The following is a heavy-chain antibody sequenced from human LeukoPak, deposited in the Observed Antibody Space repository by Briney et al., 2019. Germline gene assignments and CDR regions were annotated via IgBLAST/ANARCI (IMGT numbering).Heavy chain of an antibody. D-gene: IGHD3-22*01. CDR2: INPNSGGT. CDR1: GYTFTGYY. V-gene: IGHV1-2*02. CDR3: ARLDITIIPY. Sequence: GASVKVSCKASGYTFTGYYMHWVRQAPGQGLEWLGWINPNSGGTNYAQKFQGGITMTRDTSITTAYMELSSLTSDDTAVYYCARLDITIIPYWGQGTLVTVSS. J-gene: IGHJ4*02.